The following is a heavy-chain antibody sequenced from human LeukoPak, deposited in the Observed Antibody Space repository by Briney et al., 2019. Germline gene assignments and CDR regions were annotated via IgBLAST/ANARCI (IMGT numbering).Heavy chain of an antibody. CDR2: IIPILGIA. V-gene: IGHV1-69*04. CDR1: GGTFSSYA. J-gene: IGHJ3*01. D-gene: IGHD4-17*01. CDR3: ARPTVTTGVDAFDF. Sequence: GASVKVSCKASGGTFSSYAISWVRQAPGQGLEWMGRIIPILGIANYAQKFQGRVTITADKSTSTAYMELSSLRSEDTAVYYCARPTVTTGVDAFDFWGQGTMVTVSS.